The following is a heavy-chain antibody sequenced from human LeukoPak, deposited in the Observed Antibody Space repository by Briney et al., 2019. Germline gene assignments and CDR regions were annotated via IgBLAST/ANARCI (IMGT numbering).Heavy chain of an antibody. CDR1: GFILSNYA. CDR2: ISGNGGGT. CDR3: SKATRPIVVDNYFDY. D-gene: IGHD3-22*01. V-gene: IGHV3-23*01. Sequence: PGGSLRLSCAASGFILSNYAMSWVRQAPGKGLDWVSGISGNGGGTYYADSVKGRFTISRDSSTNTLYLEVRSLRGDDSAVYYCSKATRPIVVDNYFDYWGQGTLVTVSS. J-gene: IGHJ4*02.